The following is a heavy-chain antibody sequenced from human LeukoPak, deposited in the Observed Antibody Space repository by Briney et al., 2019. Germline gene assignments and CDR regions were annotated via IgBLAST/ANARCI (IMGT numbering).Heavy chain of an antibody. CDR1: GGTISSGDYY. D-gene: IGHD4-17*01. CDR3: ASSLGDPRGLDY. Sequence: SQTLSHTCTVTGGTISSGDYYESWIRHPPGKGLEWIGYIYYCGSSYYIPSLKSRVTISVDTSKNQFSVKLSSVTAADTAVYYCASSLGDPRGLDYWGQGTLVSVSS. CDR2: IYYCGSS. V-gene: IGHV4-30-4*01. J-gene: IGHJ4*02.